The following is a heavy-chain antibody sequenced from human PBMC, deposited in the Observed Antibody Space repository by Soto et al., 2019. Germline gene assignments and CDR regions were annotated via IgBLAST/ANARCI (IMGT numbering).Heavy chain of an antibody. CDR3: AREDPIAYYFDY. Sequence: TSETLSLTCAVTVSGDSISRYYWSWIRQPPGKGLEWIGHIYYSGSTNYNPSLKSRVTISVDTSKNQFSLKLSSVTAADTAVYYCAREDPIAYYFDYWGQGTLVTVSS. J-gene: IGHJ4*02. CDR2: IYYSGST. D-gene: IGHD6-13*01. V-gene: IGHV4-59*01. CDR1: GDSISRYY.